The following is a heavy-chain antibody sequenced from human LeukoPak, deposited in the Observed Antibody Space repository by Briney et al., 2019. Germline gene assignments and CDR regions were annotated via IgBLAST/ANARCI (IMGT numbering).Heavy chain of an antibody. Sequence: GGSLRLSCVASGFTFSSYGMHWVRQAPGRGLEWVAFIRYDGSNKYYVDSVRGRFTISKDNSKNTLYLQMNSLRAEDTAVYYCAKDSGYTSSWYFGDYWGQGTLVTVSS. J-gene: IGHJ4*02. CDR3: AKDSGYTSSWYFGDY. V-gene: IGHV3-30*02. CDR1: GFTFSSYG. D-gene: IGHD6-13*01. CDR2: IRYDGSNK.